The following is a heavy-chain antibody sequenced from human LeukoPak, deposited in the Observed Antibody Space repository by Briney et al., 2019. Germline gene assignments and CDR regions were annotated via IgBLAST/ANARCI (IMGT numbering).Heavy chain of an antibody. J-gene: IGHJ4*02. V-gene: IGHV6-1*01. Sequence: SQTLSLTCALSGDTFSSYSAAWHWITQAPSRGLQWLGRTYYRSKWYNDYAVSVKSRITINPDTSKNQFSLQLNSVTPEDTAVYYCARGGRGSFNYWGQGTLVTVSS. CDR3: ARGGRGSFNY. CDR1: GDTFSSYSAA. CDR2: TYYRSKWYN. D-gene: IGHD3-16*01.